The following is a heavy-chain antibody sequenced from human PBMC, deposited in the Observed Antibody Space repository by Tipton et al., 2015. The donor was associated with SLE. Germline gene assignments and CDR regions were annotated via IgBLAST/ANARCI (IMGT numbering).Heavy chain of an antibody. V-gene: IGHV4-59*01. CDR1: GGSIRSYY. D-gene: IGHD3-16*02. CDR3: ARGSYRFDY. CDR2: IYHSGST. Sequence: TLSLTCTVSGGSIRSYYWRWSRQPPVKGLEWIGYIYHSGSTNYSPSLESRVSISVDTSKNQFSLKLTSVTAADTAVYYCARGSYRFDYWGQGTLVTVSS. J-gene: IGHJ4*02.